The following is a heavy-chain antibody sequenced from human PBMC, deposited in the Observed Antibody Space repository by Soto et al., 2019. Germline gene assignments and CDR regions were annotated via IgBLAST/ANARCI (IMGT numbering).Heavy chain of an antibody. V-gene: IGHV1-2*02. CDR2: INPNSGGT. CDR1: GYTFTGYY. Sequence: GASVKVSCKASGYTFTGYYMHWVRQAPGQGLEWMGWINPNSGGTNYAQKFQGRVTMTRDTSISTAYMELSRLRSDDTAVYYCARAMAITMIVAREDYFDYWGQGTLVTVYS. J-gene: IGHJ4*02. D-gene: IGHD3-22*01. CDR3: ARAMAITMIVAREDYFDY.